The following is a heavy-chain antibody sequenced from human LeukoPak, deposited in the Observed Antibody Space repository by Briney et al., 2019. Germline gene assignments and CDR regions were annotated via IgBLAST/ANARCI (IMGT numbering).Heavy chain of an antibody. CDR1: GYSISSGYY. D-gene: IGHD2-15*01. Sequence: SETLSLTCAVSGYSISSGYYWGWIRQPPGKGLEWIGRIYHSGSTYYNPSLKSRVTISVDTSKNQFSLKLSSVTAADTAVYYCARRGGSHFDYWGQGTLVTVSS. CDR2: IYHSGST. CDR3: ARRGGSHFDY. V-gene: IGHV4-38-2*01. J-gene: IGHJ4*02.